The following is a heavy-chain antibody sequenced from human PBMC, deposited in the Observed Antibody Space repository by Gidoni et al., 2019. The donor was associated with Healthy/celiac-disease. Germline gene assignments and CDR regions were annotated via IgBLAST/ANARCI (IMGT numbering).Heavy chain of an antibody. V-gene: IGHV3-30*18. D-gene: IGHD6-19*01. CDR2: ISYDGSNK. CDR1: GFTFSSYG. CDR3: AKDEHLGTVAGVSDY. Sequence: QVQLVESGGGVVQPGRSLRLSCAASGFTFSSYGMHWVRQAPGKGLEWVAVISYDGSNKYYADSVKGRFTISRDNSKNTLYLQMNSLRAEDTAVYYCAKDEHLGTVAGVSDYWGQGTLVTVSS. J-gene: IGHJ4*02.